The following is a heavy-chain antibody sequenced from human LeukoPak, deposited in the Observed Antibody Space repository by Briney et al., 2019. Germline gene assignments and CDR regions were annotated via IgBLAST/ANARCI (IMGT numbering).Heavy chain of an antibody. D-gene: IGHD2-15*01. CDR1: GYTFTSYG. CDR2: ISAYNGNT. Sequence: ASVKVSCKASGYTFTSYGISWVRQAPGQGLEWMGWISAYNGNTNYAQKLQGRVTMTTDTSTSTAYMELRSLTSDDTAVYYCARDLSPYCSGGSCYSDYWGQGTLVTVSS. V-gene: IGHV1-18*01. CDR3: ARDLSPYCSGGSCYSDY. J-gene: IGHJ4*02.